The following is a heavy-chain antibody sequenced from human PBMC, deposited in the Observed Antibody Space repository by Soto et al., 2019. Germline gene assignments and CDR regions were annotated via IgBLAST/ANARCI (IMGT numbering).Heavy chain of an antibody. D-gene: IGHD2-2*01. Sequence: QLQLQESGPGLVKPSETLSLTCTVSGASISSTSYYWGWIRQPPGKGLEWIGSLHYSVNTYYNPFLKSRVTISVDTSKNQFSRTVDSVTADDTAVYFCASRRREENCNAASCYVTHWGQGTLVTVSS. CDR3: ASRRREENCNAASCYVTH. CDR2: LHYSVNT. V-gene: IGHV4-39*01. J-gene: IGHJ4*02. CDR1: GASISSTSYY.